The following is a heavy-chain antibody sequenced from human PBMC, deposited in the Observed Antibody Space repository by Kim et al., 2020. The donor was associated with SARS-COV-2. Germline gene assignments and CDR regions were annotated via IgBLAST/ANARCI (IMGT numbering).Heavy chain of an antibody. CDR1: GYSFTSYW. V-gene: IGHV5-51*01. Sequence: GESLKISCKGSGYSFTSYWIGWVRQMPGKGLEWMGIIYPGDSDTRYSPSFQGQVTISADKSISTAYLQWSSLKASDTAMYYCARLEGRITMINMDAFDIWGQGTMVTVSS. CDR3: ARLEGRITMINMDAFDI. J-gene: IGHJ3*02. D-gene: IGHD3-22*01. CDR2: IYPGDSDT.